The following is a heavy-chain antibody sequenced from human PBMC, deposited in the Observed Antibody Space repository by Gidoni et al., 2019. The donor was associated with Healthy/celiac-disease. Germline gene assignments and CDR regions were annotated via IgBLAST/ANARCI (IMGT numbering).Heavy chain of an antibody. J-gene: IGHJ4*02. CDR2: VDPEDGET. CDR3: ETQRGIYDFWSGYYPDY. V-gene: IGHV1-69-2*01. D-gene: IGHD3-3*01. CDR1: GYTFTDYY. Sequence: EVQLVQSGAEVKKPGATVKIPCKVSGYTFTDYYMHWVQQAPGKGLEWMGLVDPEDGETIYAEKFQGRVTITADTSTDTAYMELSSLRSEDSAVYYCETQRGIYDFWSGYYPDYWGQGTLVTVSS.